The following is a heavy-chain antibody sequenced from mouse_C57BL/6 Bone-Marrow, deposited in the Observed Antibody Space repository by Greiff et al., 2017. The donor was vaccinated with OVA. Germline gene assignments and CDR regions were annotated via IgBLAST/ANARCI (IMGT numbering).Heavy chain of an antibody. CDR3: TTLRPYYYAMDY. CDR1: GFNIKDDY. V-gene: IGHV14-4*01. J-gene: IGHJ4*01. CDR2: IDPENGDT. Sequence: EVKLQQSGAELVRPGASVKLSCTASGFNIKDDYMHWVKQRPEQGLEWIGWIDPENGDTEYASQFQGKATITADTSSNTAYLQLSSLTSEDTAVYYCTTLRPYYYAMDYWGQGTAVTVSS. D-gene: IGHD1-2*01.